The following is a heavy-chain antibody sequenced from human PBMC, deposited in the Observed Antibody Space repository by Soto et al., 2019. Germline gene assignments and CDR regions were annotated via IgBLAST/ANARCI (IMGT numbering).Heavy chain of an antibody. CDR2: IIPIFGTA. CDR3: ARIVVVPAAMSSWFDP. CDR1: GGTFSSYA. D-gene: IGHD2-2*01. J-gene: IGHJ5*02. V-gene: IGHV1-69*13. Sequence: SVKVSCKASGGTFSSYAISWVRQAPGQGLEWMGGIIPIFGTANYARKFQGRVTITADESTSTAYMELSSLRSEDTAVYYCARIVVVPAAMSSWFDPRGQGTLVTVSS.